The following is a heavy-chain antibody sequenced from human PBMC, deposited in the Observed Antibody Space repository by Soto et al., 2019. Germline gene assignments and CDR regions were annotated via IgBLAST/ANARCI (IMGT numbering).Heavy chain of an antibody. CDR2: IKSKTDGGTT. CDR1: GFTFSNAW. Sequence: EVQLVESGGGLVKPGGSLRLSCAASGFTFSNAWMSWVRQAPGKGLEWVGRIKSKTDGGTTDYAAPVKGRFTISRDDSKNTLYLQMNSLKTEDTAVYYCTTSDVVVAATDAFDMWGQGTMVTVSS. D-gene: IGHD2-15*01. V-gene: IGHV3-15*01. J-gene: IGHJ3*02. CDR3: TTSDVVVAATDAFDM.